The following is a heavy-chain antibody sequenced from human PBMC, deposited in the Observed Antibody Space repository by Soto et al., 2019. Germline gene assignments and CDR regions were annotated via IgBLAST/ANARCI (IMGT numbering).Heavy chain of an antibody. CDR3: ARNTIPHPHY. CDR1: GFTFSNYA. J-gene: IGHJ4*02. CDR2: ISSSGDSP. V-gene: IGHV3-23*01. D-gene: IGHD1-1*01. Sequence: EVQLLESGGGLVQPGGSLRLSCAASGFTFSNYAMSWVRQAPGKGLEWVSAISSSGDSPYYADSVKGRFTVSRDNSKNTLYLQMNTLRVEDTAIHYSARNTIPHPHYGGQGPLVTVSS.